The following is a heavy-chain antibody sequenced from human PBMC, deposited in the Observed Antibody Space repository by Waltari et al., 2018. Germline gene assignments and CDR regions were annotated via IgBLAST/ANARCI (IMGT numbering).Heavy chain of an antibody. Sequence: QLQLQESGPGLVKPSETLSLTCTVSGGSISSSSYSWGWIRQPPGKGLEWIGSIYYSGSTYYNPSLKSRVTISVDTSKNQFSLKLSSVTAADTAVYYCARVGRDSGSYSASDYWGQGTLVTVSS. V-gene: IGHV4-39*07. J-gene: IGHJ4*02. CDR1: GGSISSSSYS. CDR3: ARVGRDSGSYSASDY. CDR2: IYYSGST. D-gene: IGHD1-26*01.